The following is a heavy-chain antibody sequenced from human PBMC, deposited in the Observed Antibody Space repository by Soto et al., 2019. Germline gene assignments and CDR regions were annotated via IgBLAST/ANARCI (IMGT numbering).Heavy chain of an antibody. D-gene: IGHD3-3*01. CDR2: IKQDGSEK. CDR3: ARDSTWSGYYCDY. V-gene: IGHV3-7*05. Sequence: GGSLRLSCAASGFTFSSYWMSWVRQAPGKGLEWVANIKQDGSEKYYLDSVKGRFTISRDNAKNSLYLQMNSLRAEDTAVYYCARDSTWSGYYCDYWGQGTLVTVSS. J-gene: IGHJ4*02. CDR1: GFTFSSYW.